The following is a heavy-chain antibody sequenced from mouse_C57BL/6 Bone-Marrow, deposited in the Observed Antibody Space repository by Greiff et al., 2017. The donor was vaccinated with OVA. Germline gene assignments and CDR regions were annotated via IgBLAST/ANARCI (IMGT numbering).Heavy chain of an antibody. CDR1: GFTFSSYA. J-gene: IGHJ4*01. CDR2: ISSGGDYI. CDR3: TRDYYSNSYYYAMDY. D-gene: IGHD2-5*01. Sequence: EVQRVESGEGLVKPGGSLKLSCAASGFTFSSYAMSWVRQTPEKRLEWVAYISSGGDYIYYADTVKGRFTISRDNARNTLYLQMSSLKSEDTAMYYCTRDYYSNSYYYAMDYWGQGTSVTVSS. V-gene: IGHV5-9-1*02.